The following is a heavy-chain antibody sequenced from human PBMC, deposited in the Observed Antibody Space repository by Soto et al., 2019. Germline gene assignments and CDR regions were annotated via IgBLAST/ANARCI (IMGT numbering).Heavy chain of an antibody. Sequence: PSETLSLTCAVYGGSFSGYYWSWIRQPPGKGLEWIGEINHSGSTNYNPSLKSRVTISVDTSKNQFSLKLSSVTAADTAVYYCARGQLGYCSGGSCYLPLGWFDPWGPGTLVTVFS. CDR3: ARGQLGYCSGGSCYLPLGWFDP. J-gene: IGHJ5*02. CDR1: GGSFSGYY. CDR2: INHSGST. V-gene: IGHV4-34*01. D-gene: IGHD2-15*01.